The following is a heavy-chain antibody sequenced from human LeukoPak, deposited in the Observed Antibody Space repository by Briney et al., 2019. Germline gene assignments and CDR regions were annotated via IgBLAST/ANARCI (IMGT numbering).Heavy chain of an antibody. V-gene: IGHV3-23*01. J-gene: IGHJ4*02. D-gene: IGHD1-26*01. CDR3: AKDVRSGSSRIDY. CDR1: GFTFSSYA. Sequence: GGSLRLSCAASGFTFSSYAMSWVRQAPGKGLEWVSAISGSGDSTYYADSVKGRFTISRDNSKNTLYLQMNSLRAEDTAVYYCAKDVRSGSSRIDYWGQGTLVTVSS. CDR2: ISGSGDST.